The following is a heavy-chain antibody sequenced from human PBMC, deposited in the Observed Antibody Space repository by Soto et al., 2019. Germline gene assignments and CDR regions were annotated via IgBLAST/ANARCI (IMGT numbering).Heavy chain of an antibody. CDR2: IFSNDEK. CDR1: GFSLSNARMG. Sequence: QVTLKESGPVLVKPTETLTLTCTVSGFSLSNARMGVSWIRQPPGKALEWLAHIFSNDEKSYSTSLKSSLTISKDTPKSQVVLTMTTMDPVDTATSYCARITRVAVKEQKYYAFDIWGQGTMVTVSS. CDR3: ARITRVAVKEQKYYAFDI. V-gene: IGHV2-26*01. D-gene: IGHD6-19*01. J-gene: IGHJ3*02.